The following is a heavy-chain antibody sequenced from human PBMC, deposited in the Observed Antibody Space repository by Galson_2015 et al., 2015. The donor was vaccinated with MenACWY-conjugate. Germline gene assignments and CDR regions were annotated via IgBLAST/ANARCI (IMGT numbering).Heavy chain of an antibody. CDR2: ISPSAGIT. CDR3: AKVMLVGGSDGFDI. Sequence: LEWMGTISPSAGITHYAQKFQGRVSMNRDTSTSTVYMELSSLKSDDTAVYYCAKVMLVGGSDGFDIWGQGTMVTVSS. J-gene: IGHJ3*02. V-gene: IGHV1-46*01. D-gene: IGHD2-15*01.